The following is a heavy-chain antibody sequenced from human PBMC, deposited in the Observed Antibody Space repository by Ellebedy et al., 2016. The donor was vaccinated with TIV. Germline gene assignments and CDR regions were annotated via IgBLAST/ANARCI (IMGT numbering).Heavy chain of an antibody. CDR2: INPSGGST. Sequence: ASVKVSXKASGYTFTSYYMHWVRQAPGQGLEWMGIINPSGGSTSYAQKFQGRVTMTRDTSTSTVYMELSSLRSEDTAVYYCARAYCSSTSCYRGGYYYMDVWGKGTTVTVSS. CDR3: ARAYCSSTSCYRGGYYYMDV. J-gene: IGHJ6*03. D-gene: IGHD2-2*02. V-gene: IGHV1-46*01. CDR1: GYTFTSYY.